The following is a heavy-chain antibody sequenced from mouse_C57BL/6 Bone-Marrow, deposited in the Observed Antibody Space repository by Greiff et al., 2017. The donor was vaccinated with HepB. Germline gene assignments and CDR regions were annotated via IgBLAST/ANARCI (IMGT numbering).Heavy chain of an antibody. CDR3: AIYGSPWYFDV. J-gene: IGHJ1*03. V-gene: IGHV1-9*01. CDR1: GYTFTGYW. CDR2: IVPGSGST. D-gene: IGHD1-1*01. Sequence: VQLQESGAELMKPGASVKLSCTATGYTFTGYWIEWVKQRPGHGLEWIGEIVPGSGSTNYNEKFKGKATFTADTSSNTVYMQLSSLTTEDSAIYYCAIYGSPWYFDVWGTGTTVTVAS.